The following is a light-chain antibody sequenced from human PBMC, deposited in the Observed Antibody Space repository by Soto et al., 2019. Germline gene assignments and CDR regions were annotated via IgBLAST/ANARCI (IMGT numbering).Light chain of an antibody. V-gene: IGKV3-20*01. J-gene: IGKJ1*01. Sequence: VLTQTPDTRRVGPGGRARRSWKPSQSVTIGYLAWFQQKPGQAPRLLIYGARTRATGVPDRFSASGSGTDFSLSVCSLEIEDFAVYYCQQYGTSPWPFGQGTKVDIK. CDR2: GAR. CDR3: QQYGTSPWP. CDR1: QSVTIGY.